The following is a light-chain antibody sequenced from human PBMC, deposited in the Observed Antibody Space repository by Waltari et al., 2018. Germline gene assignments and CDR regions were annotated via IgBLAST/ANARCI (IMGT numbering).Light chain of an antibody. J-gene: IGKJ2*01. Sequence: ETMMTQSPDTLSVSPGERATLSCRASQSISSNLAWYQQKPGQAPRLLIFGVSTRAPGIPARFSGSGSGTEFTLTISSLESEDFGIYYCQQYNNWPPEMYTFGQGTKLEI. CDR2: GVS. CDR1: QSISSN. V-gene: IGKV3D-15*01. CDR3: QQYNNWPPEMYT.